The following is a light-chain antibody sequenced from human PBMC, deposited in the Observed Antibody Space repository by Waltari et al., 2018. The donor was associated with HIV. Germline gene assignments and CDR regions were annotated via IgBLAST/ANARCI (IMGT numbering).Light chain of an antibody. CDR1: SSNIGAASE. V-gene: IGLV1-40*01. Sequence: QSVRTQPPSVSGAPGQRVTISCTGGSSNIGAASELHWYQQLPGTAPQLLIQAPLPPPSFIPHRFSRSRTATSASLDITGLQAEDEADYYCQSYDTRLSAWVFGGGTKLPVL. J-gene: IGLJ3*02. CDR2: APL. CDR3: QSYDTRLSAWV.